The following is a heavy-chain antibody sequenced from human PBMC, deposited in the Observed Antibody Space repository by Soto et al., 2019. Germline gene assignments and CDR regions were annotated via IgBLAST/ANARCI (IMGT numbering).Heavy chain of an antibody. D-gene: IGHD2-21*02. V-gene: IGHV1-18*01. Sequence: GASVWISCKGSVYTFTRYIMHWVRQAPGQKVEWMGWISARTGNTKYAQKIQGRVTITPDTSTSTAYTELRSLRSDNTAPYYCASSYCGGIWYSNLRLDSYYYGLDVWGQGTLVTVSS. CDR2: ISARTGNT. J-gene: IGHJ6*02. CDR1: VYTFTRYI. CDR3: ASSYCGGIWYSNLRLDSYYYGLDV.